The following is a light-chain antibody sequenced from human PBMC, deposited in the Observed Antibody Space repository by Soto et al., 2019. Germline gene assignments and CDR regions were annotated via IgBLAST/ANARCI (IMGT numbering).Light chain of an antibody. J-gene: IGKJ1*01. V-gene: IGKV3-20*01. Sequence: IVLTQSPGTLSLSPGERTTLSCRACQSISRYLAWYQQKPGQGHRLLIYGASSRDTGTPDRFSGSGSGTDFTLTINRLEPEDFALYYCQQYGSSPRTFGQGTKVEIK. CDR3: QQYGSSPRT. CDR2: GAS. CDR1: QSISRY.